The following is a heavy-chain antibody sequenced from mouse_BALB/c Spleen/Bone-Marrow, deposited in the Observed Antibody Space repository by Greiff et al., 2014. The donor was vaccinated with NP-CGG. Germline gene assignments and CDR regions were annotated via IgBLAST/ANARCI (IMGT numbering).Heavy chain of an antibody. CDR3: ASQGDYGSFDY. CDR2: IYPGDGDT. D-gene: IGHD1-1*02. J-gene: IGHJ2*01. V-gene: IGHV1-87*01. Sequence: QVHVKQSGAGLARPGASVKLSCKASGYTFTSYWMQWVKQRPGQGLEWIGAIYPGDGDTRYTQKFKGKATLTADKSSSTAYMQLSSLASEDSAVYYCASQGDYGSFDYWGQGTTLTVSS. CDR1: GYTFTSYW.